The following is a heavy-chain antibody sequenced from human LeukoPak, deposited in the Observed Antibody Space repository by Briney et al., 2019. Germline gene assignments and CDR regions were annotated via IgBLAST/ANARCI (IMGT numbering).Heavy chain of an antibody. V-gene: IGHV4-39*01. CDR2: IYYSGST. CDR3: ARIDTAGIDY. Sequence: SSETLSLTCTVSGGSISSSSYYWGWIRQPPGKGLEWIGSIYYSGSTYYNPSLKSRVTISVDTSKNQFSLKLSSVTAADTAVYYCARIDTAGIDYWGQGTLVTASS. D-gene: IGHD5-18*01. J-gene: IGHJ4*02. CDR1: GGSISSSSYY.